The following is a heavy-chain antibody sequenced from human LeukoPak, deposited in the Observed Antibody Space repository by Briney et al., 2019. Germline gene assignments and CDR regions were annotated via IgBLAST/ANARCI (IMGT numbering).Heavy chain of an antibody. Sequence: SETLSLTCAVYGGSFSGYYWSWIRQPPGKGLEWIGEINHSGSTNHNPSLKSRVTISVDTSKNQFSLKLSSVTAADTAVYYCVRGTRGYSYGNYYYYYMDVWGKGTTVTVSS. CDR1: GGSFSGYY. CDR2: INHSGST. CDR3: VRGTRGYSYGNYYYYYMDV. J-gene: IGHJ6*03. V-gene: IGHV4-34*01. D-gene: IGHD5-18*01.